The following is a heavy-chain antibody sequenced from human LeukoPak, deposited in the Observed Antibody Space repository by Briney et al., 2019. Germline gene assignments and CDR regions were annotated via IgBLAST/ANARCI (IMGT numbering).Heavy chain of an antibody. CDR3: ARGHCSSTSCYLHNWFDP. Sequence: SETLSLTCAVYGGSFSGYYWSWIRQPPGKGLEWVGEINHSGSTNYNPSLKSRVTISVDTSKNQFSLKLSSVTAADTAVYYCARGHCSSTSCYLHNWFDPWGQGTLVTVSS. CDR2: INHSGST. V-gene: IGHV4-34*01. D-gene: IGHD2-2*01. CDR1: GGSFSGYY. J-gene: IGHJ5*02.